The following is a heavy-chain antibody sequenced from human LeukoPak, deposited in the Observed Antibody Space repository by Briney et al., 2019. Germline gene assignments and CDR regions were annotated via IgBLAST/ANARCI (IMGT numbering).Heavy chain of an antibody. Sequence: GGSLRLSCAASGFTFSTYEMNWVRQAPGKGLEWVSYIDRSGSTLYYADSVKGRFAISRDNAKNSLYLQRNSLRAEDTAVYYCARERPNCGGDCSDYWGQGTLVAVSS. D-gene: IGHD2-21*01. CDR3: ARERPNCGGDCSDY. CDR2: IDRSGSTL. J-gene: IGHJ4*02. V-gene: IGHV3-48*03. CDR1: GFTFSTYE.